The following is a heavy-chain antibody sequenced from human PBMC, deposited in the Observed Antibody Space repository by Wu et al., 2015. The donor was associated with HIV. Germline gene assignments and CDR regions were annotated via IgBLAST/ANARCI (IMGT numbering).Heavy chain of an antibody. CDR3: ARSAPGEFFGLDI. Sequence: QVQLVQSGAEVEKPGASVKVSCTASGYTFTSYHINWVRQAPGQGLEWMGWINPNSGDTNYAQKFQGRVTMTRDTSISSAYMELSRLRSDDTAVYYCARSAPGEFFGLDIWGQGTMVTVSS. CDR2: INPNSGDT. V-gene: IGHV1-2*02. J-gene: IGHJ3*02. CDR1: GYTFTSYH. D-gene: IGHD3-10*01.